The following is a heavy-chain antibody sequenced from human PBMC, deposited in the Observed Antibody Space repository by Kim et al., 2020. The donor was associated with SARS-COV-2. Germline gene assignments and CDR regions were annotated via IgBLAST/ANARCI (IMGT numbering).Heavy chain of an antibody. CDR3: AKRALNWHYEGEDAFDI. D-gene: IGHD1-7*01. J-gene: IGHJ3*02. V-gene: IGHV3-23*01. Sequence: VKGRLTISRDKSKNTLYLKMNSLRAEDTDVYYCAKRALNWHYEGEDAFDIWGQGTMVTVSS.